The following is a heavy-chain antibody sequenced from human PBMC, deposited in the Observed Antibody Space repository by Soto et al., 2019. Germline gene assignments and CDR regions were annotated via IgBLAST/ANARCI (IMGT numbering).Heavy chain of an antibody. CDR2: IYYSGST. Sequence: SETLSLTCIVSGGSISSADYYWSWIRQPPGKGLEWIGYIYYSGSTYYNPSLKSRVTISVDTSKNQFSLKLSSVTAADTAVYYCARDATGWGNAFDIWGQGTMVTVSS. D-gene: IGHD2-15*01. CDR1: GGSISSADYY. V-gene: IGHV4-30-4*01. J-gene: IGHJ3*02. CDR3: ARDATGWGNAFDI.